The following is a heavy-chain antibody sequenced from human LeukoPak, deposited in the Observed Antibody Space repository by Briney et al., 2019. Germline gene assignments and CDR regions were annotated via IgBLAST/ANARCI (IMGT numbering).Heavy chain of an antibody. CDR1: GYTFTDHY. Sequence: ASVKVSCKTSGYTFTDHYIYWVRRAPGQGLEWMGIINPNGGSTKYAQKFQGRVTMSRDASTSTAYMELRSLRSDDTAIYYCVRARPDIAMGLKDDYWGQGTLVTVSS. J-gene: IGHJ4*02. D-gene: IGHD1-14*01. V-gene: IGHV1-46*01. CDR2: INPNGGST. CDR3: VRARPDIAMGLKDDY.